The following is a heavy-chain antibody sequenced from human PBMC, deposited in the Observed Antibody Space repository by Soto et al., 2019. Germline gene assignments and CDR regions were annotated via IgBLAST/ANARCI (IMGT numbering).Heavy chain of an antibody. V-gene: IGHV3-15*05. CDR3: TTEGLMYGYHSMDV. CDR2: IKTKAQGGIA. CDR1: GFTFSNAW. Sequence: EVQLVESGGGLVQPGGSLRLSCAASGFTFSNAWMSWVRQAPEKGLEWVGRIKTKAQGGIADFAAPVKGRFTISRDDSKNMLYLQMNSLKTEDTAVYYCTTEGLMYGYHSMDVWGQGTTVTVSS. D-gene: IGHD2-8*01. J-gene: IGHJ6*02.